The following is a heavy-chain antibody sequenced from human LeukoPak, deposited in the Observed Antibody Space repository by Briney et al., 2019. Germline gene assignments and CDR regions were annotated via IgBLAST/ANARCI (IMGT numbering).Heavy chain of an antibody. CDR3: AREHYDSSGYYDDY. Sequence: SQTLSLTCTVSGGSISSGGYYWSWIRQHPGKGLEWIGYIYYSGSTYYNPSLKSRVTISVDTSKNQFSLKLSSVTAADTALYYCAREHYDSSGYYDDYWGQGTLVTVSS. CDR1: GGSISSGGYY. CDR2: IYYSGST. V-gene: IGHV4-31*03. J-gene: IGHJ4*02. D-gene: IGHD3-22*01.